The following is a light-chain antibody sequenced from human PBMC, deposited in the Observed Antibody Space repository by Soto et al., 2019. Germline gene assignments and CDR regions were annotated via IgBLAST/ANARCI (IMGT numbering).Light chain of an antibody. CDR3: QQYGRSGLT. CDR2: GAS. Sequence: EIVLTQSPGTLSSSPGERATLSCRASQSVSSSYLAWYQQKPGQAPRLLIYGASSRATGIPDRFSGSGSGTDFTLSISGLEPEDFAVYYCQQYGRSGLTFGGGTKVEIK. V-gene: IGKV3-20*01. J-gene: IGKJ4*01. CDR1: QSVSSSY.